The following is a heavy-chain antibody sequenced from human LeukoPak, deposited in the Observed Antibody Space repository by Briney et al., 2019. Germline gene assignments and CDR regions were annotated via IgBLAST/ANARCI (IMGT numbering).Heavy chain of an antibody. CDR3: ASSLSNWGMDAFDI. V-gene: IGHV4-59*01. Sequence: PSETLSLTCTVSGGSISSYYWSWIRQPPGKGLEWIGYIYYSGSTNYNPSLKSRVTISVDQSKDQFSLKLSSVTAADTAVYYCASSLSNWGMDAFDIWGQGTMVTVSS. CDR2: IYYSGST. J-gene: IGHJ3*02. CDR1: GGSISSYY. D-gene: IGHD7-27*01.